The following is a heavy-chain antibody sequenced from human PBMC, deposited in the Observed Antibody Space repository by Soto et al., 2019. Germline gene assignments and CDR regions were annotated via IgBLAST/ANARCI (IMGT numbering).Heavy chain of an antibody. CDR1: GFTFSSYG. J-gene: IGHJ6*03. CDR2: IWYDGSNK. CDR3: ARSPRYGDYLVYYYYYMDV. D-gene: IGHD4-17*01. Sequence: GGSLRLSCAASGFTFSSYGMHWVRQAPGKGLEWVAVIWYDGSNKYYADSVKGRFTISRDNSKNTLYLQMNSLRAEDTAVYYCARSPRYGDYLVYYYYYMDVWGKGTTVTVSS. V-gene: IGHV3-33*01.